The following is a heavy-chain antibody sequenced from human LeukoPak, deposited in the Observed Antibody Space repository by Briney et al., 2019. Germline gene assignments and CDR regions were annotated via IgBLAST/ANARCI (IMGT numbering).Heavy chain of an antibody. J-gene: IGHJ4*02. CDR1: GGSISSSNW. V-gene: IGHV4-4*02. D-gene: IGHD3-22*01. CDR2: IFHSGST. CDR3: ARVLSGSNFDY. Sequence: SKTLSLTCAVSGGSISSSNWWSWVRQPPGKGLEWIGEIFHSGSTNHNPSLKSRVTISVDKFKNQFSLRLSSVTAADTAVYYCARVLSGSNFDYWGQGTLVTVSS.